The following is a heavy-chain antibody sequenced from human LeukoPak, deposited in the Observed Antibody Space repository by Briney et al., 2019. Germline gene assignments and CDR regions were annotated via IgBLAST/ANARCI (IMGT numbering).Heavy chain of an antibody. CDR3: ARDDDSYGSDN. Sequence: PGGSLRLSCVGSGFTFSSYWMTWVRQAPGKGLEWVANIKDDGSEKYSVDSVKGRFTISRDNAKNSLYLQMNSLRAEDTAVHYCARDDDSYGSDNWGQGTLVTVSS. CDR1: GFTFSSYW. J-gene: IGHJ4*02. V-gene: IGHV3-7*01. CDR2: IKDDGSEK. D-gene: IGHD5-18*01.